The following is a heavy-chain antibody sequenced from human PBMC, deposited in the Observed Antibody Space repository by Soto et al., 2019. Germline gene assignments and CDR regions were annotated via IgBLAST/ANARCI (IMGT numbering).Heavy chain of an antibody. CDR3: ARGFKVIGYAFDI. J-gene: IGHJ3*02. D-gene: IGHD2-21*01. V-gene: IGHV4-30-2*01. Sequence: PSETLSLTCAVSGGSISSGGYSWSWIRQQPGKGLEWIGYIYHSGSTYYNPSLKSRVTISVDRSKNQFSLKLSSVTAADTAVYYCARGFKVIGYAFDIWGQGTMVTVSS. CDR2: IYHSGST. CDR1: GGSISSGGYS.